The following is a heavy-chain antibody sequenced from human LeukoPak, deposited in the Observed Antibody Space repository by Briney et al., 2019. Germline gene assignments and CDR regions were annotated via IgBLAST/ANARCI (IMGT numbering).Heavy chain of an antibody. CDR2: ITTSDNTK. V-gene: IGHV3-48*03. CDR3: ACGGAASGCSVASYSYSAMGL. Sequence: GGSLRLSCAASGFTFSSFDLTGFRQPPGKGRDWISYITTSDNTKHDADSVKGRFTISVDAPSSTLYLQMNALRAEDPATYYCACGGAASGCSVASYSYSAMGLWGRGTPVVVSS. CDR1: GFTFSSFD. D-gene: IGHD6-25*01. J-gene: IGHJ6*04.